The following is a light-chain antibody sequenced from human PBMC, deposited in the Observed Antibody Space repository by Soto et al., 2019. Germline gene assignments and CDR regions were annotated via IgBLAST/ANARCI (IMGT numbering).Light chain of an antibody. J-gene: IGKJ4*01. CDR2: GAS. CDR3: QQYRSTPLT. V-gene: IGKV3-20*01. Sequence: IVLTQSPDTLSLSPGERATLSCRASQSVGSGYLAWYQQKPGQAPRLLVYGASSRATDIPDRFSGSGSETDFTLTISRLEPEDFAVYYCQQYRSTPLTFGGGTKVDIK. CDR1: QSVGSGY.